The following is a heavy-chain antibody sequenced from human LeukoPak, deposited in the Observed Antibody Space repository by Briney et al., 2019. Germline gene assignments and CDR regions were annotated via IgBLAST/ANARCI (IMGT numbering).Heavy chain of an antibody. D-gene: IGHD2-2*01. CDR2: IYTSGST. CDR1: GGSISSGSYY. CDR3: ARAVTMAAHFDY. Sequence: SQTLSLTCTVSGGSISSGSYYWSWIRQPAGKGLEWIGRIYTSGSTNYNPSLKSRVTISVDTSKNQFSLKLSSVTAADTAVHYCARAVTMAAHFDYWGQGTLVTVSS. J-gene: IGHJ4*02. V-gene: IGHV4-61*02.